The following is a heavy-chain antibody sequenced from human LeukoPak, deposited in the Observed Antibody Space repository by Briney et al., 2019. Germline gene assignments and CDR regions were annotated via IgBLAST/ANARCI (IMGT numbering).Heavy chain of an antibody. CDR1: GFTFSNNA. Sequence: GGSLRLSCAASGFTFSNNAMHWVRQAPGKGLEWVAVISYGGSNKYNADSVKGRFTISRDNPKNTLYLQMDSLSAEDTAVYYCAKDRYSSGWYGIDYWGQGTLVTVSS. V-gene: IGHV3-30*18. J-gene: IGHJ4*02. CDR3: AKDRYSSGWYGIDY. CDR2: ISYGGSNK. D-gene: IGHD6-19*01.